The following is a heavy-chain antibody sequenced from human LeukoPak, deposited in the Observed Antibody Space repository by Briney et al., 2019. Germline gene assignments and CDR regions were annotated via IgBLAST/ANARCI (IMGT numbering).Heavy chain of an antibody. V-gene: IGHV3-66*01. D-gene: IGHD2-15*01. CDR1: GFTVSSYY. CDR2: IYSGGST. Sequence: GGSLRLSCAASGFTVSSYYMSWVRQAPGKGLEWVSVIYSGGSTYYADSVKGRFTISRDNSKNTLYLQMNSLRAEDTAVYYCAREDCSGGSCYSDYWGQGTLVTVSS. CDR3: AREDCSGGSCYSDY. J-gene: IGHJ4*02.